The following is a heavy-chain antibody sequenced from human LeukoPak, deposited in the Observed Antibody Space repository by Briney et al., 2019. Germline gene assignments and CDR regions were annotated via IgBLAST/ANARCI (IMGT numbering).Heavy chain of an antibody. Sequence: SETLSLTCIVSGGSISSSSYYWGWIRQPPGKGLEWIGSIYYSGSTYYNPSLKSRVTISVDTSKNQFSLKLSSVTAADTAVYYCARQVYDFWSGYSGHDWGQGTLVTVSS. CDR1: GGSISSSSYY. V-gene: IGHV4-39*01. CDR3: ARQVYDFWSGYSGHD. CDR2: IYYSGST. J-gene: IGHJ4*02. D-gene: IGHD3-3*01.